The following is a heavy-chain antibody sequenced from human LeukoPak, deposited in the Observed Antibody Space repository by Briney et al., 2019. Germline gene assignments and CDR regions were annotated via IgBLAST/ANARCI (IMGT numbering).Heavy chain of an antibody. CDR2: VNPNTGGT. J-gene: IGHJ4*01. Sequence: ASVKVPCKASGYTFTGYYMHWVRQAPGQGLEWMGWVNPNTGGTYYAQRFQGRVTMTRDTSISTAYMELRSLKSDDTAVYYCARDGHPYNWNDFDYWGQGTLVTVSS. CDR3: ARDGHPYNWNDFDY. V-gene: IGHV1-2*02. CDR1: GYTFTGYY. D-gene: IGHD1-1*01.